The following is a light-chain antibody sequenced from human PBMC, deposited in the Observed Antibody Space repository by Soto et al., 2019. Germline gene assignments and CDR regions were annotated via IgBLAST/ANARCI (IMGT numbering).Light chain of an antibody. CDR2: GAS. J-gene: IGKJ1*01. V-gene: IGKV3-20*01. CDR3: QQYGDSPRT. Sequence: EIVLTQSRGTLSLSPGERATLSCRASQSVSSSYLAWYQQKPGQAPRLLIYGASSRATGIPDRFSGSGSGTDFTLTISRLEPEDFAVYYCQQYGDSPRTFGQGTKVEIK. CDR1: QSVSSSY.